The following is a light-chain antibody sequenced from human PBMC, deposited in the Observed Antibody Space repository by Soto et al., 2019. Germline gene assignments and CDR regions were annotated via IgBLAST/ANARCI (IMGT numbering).Light chain of an antibody. Sequence: EIVLTQSPATLSLSPGERATLSFMASQSVSSYLAWYQQKPGQAPRLLIYDASNRATGIPARFSGSGSGTDFTLTISSLEPEDFAVYYCQQRSNWPLPFGGGTKVEIK. CDR2: DAS. CDR1: QSVSSY. J-gene: IGKJ4*01. CDR3: QQRSNWPLP. V-gene: IGKV3-11*01.